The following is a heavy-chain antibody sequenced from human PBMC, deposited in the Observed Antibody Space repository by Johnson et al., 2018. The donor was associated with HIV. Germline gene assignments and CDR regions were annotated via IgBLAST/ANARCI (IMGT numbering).Heavy chain of an antibody. CDR1: GFIFSNYS. J-gene: IGHJ3*02. CDR2: ISGGGDNT. Sequence: VQLVESGGGLAQPGGSLRLSCAASGFIFSNYSMTWVRQAPGKGLEWVSGISGGGDNTYYADSVKGRFTISRDNSRNTLYLQINSLRAEDTAIYYCARPMVEADLLDAYDIWGQGRM. V-gene: IGHV3-23*04. D-gene: IGHD2-15*01. CDR3: ARPMVEADLLDAYDI.